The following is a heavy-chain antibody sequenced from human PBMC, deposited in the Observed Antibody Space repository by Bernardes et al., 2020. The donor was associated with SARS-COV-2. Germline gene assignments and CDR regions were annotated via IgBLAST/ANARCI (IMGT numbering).Heavy chain of an antibody. J-gene: IGHJ6*02. CDR3: AKDWSTTGYYYDMDV. CDR1: GFTFSHYA. D-gene: IGHD1-1*01. Sequence: GSLSLSCAASGFTFSHYAMNWVRQAPGKGLEWVSGIRGSGGHTYFADSVKGRFTISRDNSKNTLYLQMNSLRVEDTAVYYCAKDWSTTGYYYDMDVWGPGTTVTVSS. V-gene: IGHV3-23*01. CDR2: IRGSGGHT.